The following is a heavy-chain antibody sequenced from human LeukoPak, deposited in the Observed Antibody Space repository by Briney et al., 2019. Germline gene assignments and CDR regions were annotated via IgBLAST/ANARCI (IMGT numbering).Heavy chain of an antibody. Sequence: PSETLSLTCTVSGYSISSGYYWGWIRQPPGKGLEWIGSIYHSGSTYYNPSLKSRVTISVDTSKNQFSLKLSSVTAADTAVYYCARDRETYNWNRWFDPWGQGTLVTVSS. CDR3: ARDRETYNWNRWFDP. V-gene: IGHV4-38-2*02. CDR1: GYSISSGYY. D-gene: IGHD1-20*01. J-gene: IGHJ5*02. CDR2: IYHSGST.